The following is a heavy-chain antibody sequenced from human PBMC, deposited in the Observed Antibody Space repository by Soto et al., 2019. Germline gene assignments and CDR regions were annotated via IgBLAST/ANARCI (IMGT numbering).Heavy chain of an antibody. CDR2: ISGSGGST. Sequence: PGGSLRLSCAASGFTFSSYAMSWVRQAPGKGLEWVSAISGSGGSTYYADSVKGRFTISRDNSKNTLYLQMNSLRAEDTAVYYCAKDKYSLEYLVVVPAAIYGMDVWGQGTTVTVSS. D-gene: IGHD2-2*01. CDR1: GFTFSSYA. V-gene: IGHV3-23*01. CDR3: AKDKYSLEYLVVVPAAIYGMDV. J-gene: IGHJ6*02.